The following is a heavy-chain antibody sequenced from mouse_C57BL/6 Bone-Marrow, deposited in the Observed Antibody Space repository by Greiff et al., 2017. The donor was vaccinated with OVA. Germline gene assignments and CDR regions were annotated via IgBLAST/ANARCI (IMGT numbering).Heavy chain of an antibody. J-gene: IGHJ4*01. V-gene: IGHV10-1*01. CDR1: GFSFNTYA. Sequence: EVQLQESGGGLVQPKGSLKLSCAASGFSFNTYAMNWVRQAPGKGLEWVARIRSKSNNYATYYADSVKDRFTISRDDSESMLYLQMNNLKTEDTAMYYCVRHRQYGSSFAMDYWGQGTSVTVSS. CDR3: VRHRQYGSSFAMDY. D-gene: IGHD1-1*01. CDR2: IRSKSNNYAT.